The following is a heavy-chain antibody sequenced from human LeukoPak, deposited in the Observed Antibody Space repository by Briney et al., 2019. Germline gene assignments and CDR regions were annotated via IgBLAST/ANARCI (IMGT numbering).Heavy chain of an antibody. CDR1: GDSVSRSDSY. CDR3: ARRIGFFWSGCKFDY. Sequence: SETLSLTCSVSGDSVSRSDSYWDWIRQPPGKGLEWIGSIYYSGSTYYNPSLKSRVTISVDTSKNQFSLKLSSVTAADTAVYYCARRIGFFWSGCKFDYWGQGTLVTVSS. J-gene: IGHJ4*02. D-gene: IGHD3-3*01. CDR2: IYYSGST. V-gene: IGHV4-39*01.